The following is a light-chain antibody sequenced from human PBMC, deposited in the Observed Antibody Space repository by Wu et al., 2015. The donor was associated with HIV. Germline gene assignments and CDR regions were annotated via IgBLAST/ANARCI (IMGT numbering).Light chain of an antibody. J-gene: IGKJ1*01. Sequence: DIQMTQSPSSLSASVGDRVTITCRASQSISSYLNWYQQKSRKAPKLLIYAASTLQSGVPSRFSGRGSGTDFTLTISSLQPEDFATYYCQQSYSTPWTFGQGTKVEIK. CDR2: AAS. CDR1: QSISSY. V-gene: IGKV1-39*01. CDR3: QQSYSTPWT.